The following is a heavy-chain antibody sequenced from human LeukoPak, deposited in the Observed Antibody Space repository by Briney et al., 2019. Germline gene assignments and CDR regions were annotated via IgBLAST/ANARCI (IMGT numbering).Heavy chain of an antibody. CDR3: GRRLITLVTNDAFDL. V-gene: IGHV3-7*02. Sequence: GGSLRLSCAASGFAFNFYAMSWVRQAPGKGLEWVANIKQDGSEKYYVDSVQGRFTISRDNAKNSLYLQMNSLRADDTAVYYCGRRLITLVTNDAFDLWGQGTMVTVSS. CDR1: GFAFNFYA. J-gene: IGHJ3*01. CDR2: IKQDGSEK. D-gene: IGHD3-10*01.